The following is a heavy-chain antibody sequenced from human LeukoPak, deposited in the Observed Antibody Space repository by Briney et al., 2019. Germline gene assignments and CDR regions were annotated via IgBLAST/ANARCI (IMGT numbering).Heavy chain of an antibody. D-gene: IGHD3-10*02. CDR2: IKQDGSEK. CDR1: GFTFSSYW. V-gene: IGHV3-7*01. Sequence: GGSLRLSCAASGFTFSSYWMSWVRQAPGKGLEWVANIKQDGSEKYFVDSVKGRFTISRDNAKNSLYLQMNSLRAEDTAVYYCAELGITMIGGVWGKGTTVTISS. J-gene: IGHJ6*04. CDR3: AELGITMIGGV.